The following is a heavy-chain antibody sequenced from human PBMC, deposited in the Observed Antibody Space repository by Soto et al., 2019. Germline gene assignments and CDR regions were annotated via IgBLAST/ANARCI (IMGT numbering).Heavy chain of an antibody. V-gene: IGHV1-3*01. D-gene: IGHD3-22*01. CDR2: INAVNGKT. CDR1: GYTFTIYA. CDR3: ARSIVVVTSFDY. Sequence: ASVKVSCKASGYTFTIYAIHWVRQAPGQRLEWMGWINAVNGKTKYSQKFQGRVTITRDTSASTAYMELSSLRSEDTAVYYCARSIVVVTSFDYWGQGTLVTVSS. J-gene: IGHJ4*02.